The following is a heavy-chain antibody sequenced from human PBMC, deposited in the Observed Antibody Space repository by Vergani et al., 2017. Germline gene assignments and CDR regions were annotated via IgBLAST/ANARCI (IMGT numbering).Heavy chain of an antibody. CDR3: AREAGDFDYYYYMDV. CDR1: GFTFSNYA. CDR2: IASDGSNQ. Sequence: QAQLVESGGGVVQPGRSLRLSCAASGFTFSNYAIHWVRQAPGKGLEWVAIIASDGSNQFYAGSVKGRFTISRDNSKNTLYLQMNSLRAEDTAVYYCAREAGDFDYYYYMDVWGKGTTVTVSS. J-gene: IGHJ6*03. D-gene: IGHD7-27*01. V-gene: IGHV3-30*03.